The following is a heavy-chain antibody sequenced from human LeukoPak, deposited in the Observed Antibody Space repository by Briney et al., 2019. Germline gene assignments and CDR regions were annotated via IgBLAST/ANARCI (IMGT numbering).Heavy chain of an antibody. CDR2: ISSSSSYI. CDR3: ARDGPSGHSTPFDY. D-gene: IGHD6-13*01. V-gene: IGHV3-21*01. Sequence: GGSLRLSCAVSGFTFSSYSMDWVRQAPGKGLEWVSSISSSSSYIYYADSVKGRFTISRDNAKNSLYLQMNSLRAEDTAVYYCARDGPSGHSTPFDYWGQGTLVTVSS. J-gene: IGHJ4*02. CDR1: GFTFSSYS.